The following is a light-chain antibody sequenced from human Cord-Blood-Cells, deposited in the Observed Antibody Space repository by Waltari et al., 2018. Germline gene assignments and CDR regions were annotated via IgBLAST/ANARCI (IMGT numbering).Light chain of an antibody. CDR3: KQRSNWT. CDR2: DAA. J-gene: IGKJ1*01. V-gene: IGKV3-11*01. Sequence: ELVFTPSPATLSFSPGATATLSCRASQTVSRSFAWNQQKPGQAPRLLIYDAANRATVITARFSGSGAATDFTLTISSLEPEEFAVYDCKQRSNWTFGEGTKVEI. CDR1: QTVSRS.